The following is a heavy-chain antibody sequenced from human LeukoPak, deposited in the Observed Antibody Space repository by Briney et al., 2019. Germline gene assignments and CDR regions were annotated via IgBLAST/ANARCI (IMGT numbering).Heavy chain of an antibody. CDR2: INRNGGST. J-gene: IGHJ4*02. V-gene: IGHV3-20*04. CDR1: GFTFDDYG. Sequence: PGGSLRLSCAASGFTFDDYGMSWVRQAPGKGLEWVSGINRNGGSTGYADSVRGRFTISRDNTKNSLYLQMNILRADDTALYYSPRTLSQGKFYFYYWGEGTLVTVSS. CDR3: PRTLSQGKFYFYY.